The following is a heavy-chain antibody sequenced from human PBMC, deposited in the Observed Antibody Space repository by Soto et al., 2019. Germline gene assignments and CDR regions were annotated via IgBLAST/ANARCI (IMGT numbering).Heavy chain of an antibody. CDR2: IYYSGST. V-gene: IGHV4-59*08. D-gene: IGHD3-22*01. CDR1: SGSISSYY. Sequence: SETLSLTCTVSSGSISSYYWSWIRQPPGKGLEWIGYIYYSGSTNYNPSLKSRVTISVDTSKNQFSLKLSSVTAADTAVYYCARHLNYYDSSGYYYYYYGMDVWGQGTTVTVSS. CDR3: ARHLNYYDSSGYYYYYYGMDV. J-gene: IGHJ6*02.